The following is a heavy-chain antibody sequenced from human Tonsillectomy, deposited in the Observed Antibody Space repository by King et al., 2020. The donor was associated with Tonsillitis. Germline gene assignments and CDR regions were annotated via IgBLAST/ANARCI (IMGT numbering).Heavy chain of an antibody. V-gene: IGHV3-30*04. CDR1: RFTFSTYT. CDR2: ISYDGSNK. D-gene: IGHD4-17*01. Sequence: VQLVESGGGVVQPGKSLRLSCAASRFTFSTYTMHWVRQAPGKGLEWVAVISYDGSNKYYADSAKGRFTISRDNSKNTVSLEMNSLRAEDTAVYYCAAYDYGDYVVDYWGQGTLVTVSS. CDR3: AAYDYGDYVVDY. J-gene: IGHJ4*02.